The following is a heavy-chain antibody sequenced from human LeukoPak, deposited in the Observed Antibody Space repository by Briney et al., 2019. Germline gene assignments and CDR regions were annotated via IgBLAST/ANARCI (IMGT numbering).Heavy chain of an antibody. Sequence: SETLSLTCTVFGGSISTYYWTWVRQPPGKGLEWIGYNHYTGSTNHNPSLKSRVTMSVDTSKNQFSLKLSSVTAADTAVYYCARGRSGGDWFDSWGQGTLVTVSS. V-gene: IGHV4-59*01. J-gene: IGHJ5*01. CDR1: GGSISTYY. CDR2: NHYTGST. CDR3: ARGRSGGDWFDS. D-gene: IGHD3-10*01.